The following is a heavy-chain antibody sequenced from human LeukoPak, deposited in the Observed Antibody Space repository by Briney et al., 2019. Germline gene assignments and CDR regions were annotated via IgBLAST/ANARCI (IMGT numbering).Heavy chain of an antibody. Sequence: GGSLRLSCAASGFTFTSYGMHWVRQAPGKGLEWVAFIRYDGSNKYYADSVKGRFTISRDNSKNTLYLQVNSVRIDDTAVYYCAKDSSSGSSYYFHGMEVWGLGTTVTVSS. CDR3: AKDSSSGSSYYFHGMEV. J-gene: IGHJ6*02. D-gene: IGHD3-10*01. CDR1: GFTFTSYG. V-gene: IGHV3-30*02. CDR2: IRYDGSNK.